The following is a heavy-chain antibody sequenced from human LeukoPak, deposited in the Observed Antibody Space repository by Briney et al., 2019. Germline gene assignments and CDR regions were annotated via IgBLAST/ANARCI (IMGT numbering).Heavy chain of an antibody. Sequence: PSETLSLTCAVYGGSFRGYYWRWIRQPPGKGREWIGEINHSGSTNYNPSLKSRVTISVDTSKNQFSLKLSSVTAADTAVYYCARINYYDSSGYDAFDIWGQGTMVTVSS. V-gene: IGHV4-34*01. D-gene: IGHD3-22*01. CDR3: ARINYYDSSGYDAFDI. CDR1: GGSFRGYY. J-gene: IGHJ3*02. CDR2: INHSGST.